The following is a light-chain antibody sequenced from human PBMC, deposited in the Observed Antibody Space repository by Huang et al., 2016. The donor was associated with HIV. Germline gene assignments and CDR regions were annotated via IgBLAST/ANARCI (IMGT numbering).Light chain of an antibody. CDR2: GST. J-gene: IGKJ4*01. V-gene: IGKV3-15*01. CDR3: QQYNNWHLT. Sequence: IVMTQTPATLPVSPGGRATLSCKASQSVSSNLAWYQHKPGQAPRIIIYGSTTRATGVPARFSGSGSGTDFTLTINSLQSEDFGIYYCQQYNNWHLTFGGGTKV. CDR1: QSVSSN.